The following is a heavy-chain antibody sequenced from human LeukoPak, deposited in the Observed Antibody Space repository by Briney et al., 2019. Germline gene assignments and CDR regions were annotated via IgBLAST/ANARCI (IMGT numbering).Heavy chain of an antibody. J-gene: IGHJ3*02. D-gene: IGHD3-10*01. CDR1: GGSITNYY. CDR2: LYYSGST. V-gene: IGHV4-59*01. CDR3: AREWNYYTSGSKRVDAFDI. Sequence: SETLSLTCTVSGGSITNYYWSWIRQPPGKGLEWIGNLYYSGSTNYNPSLKSRVTISEDRSKNQFSLKLSSVSAADTAVYYYAREWNYYTSGSKRVDAFDIWGQGTMVTVSS.